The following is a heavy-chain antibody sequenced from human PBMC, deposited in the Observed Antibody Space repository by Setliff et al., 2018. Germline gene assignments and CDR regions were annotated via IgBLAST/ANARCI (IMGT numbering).Heavy chain of an antibody. D-gene: IGHD3-10*01. J-gene: IGHJ1*01. V-gene: IGHV4-34*01. Sequence: SETLSLTCAVYGDSFSDYYWSWIRQPPGKGLEWIEEINHRGSTNYSPSLRSRVSMSVDASKNQFSLKLASVTAADTAVYYCGRVDFTMIQGVVGHWGQGTLVTVSS. CDR1: GDSFSDYY. CDR3: GRVDFTMIQGVVGH. CDR2: INHRGST.